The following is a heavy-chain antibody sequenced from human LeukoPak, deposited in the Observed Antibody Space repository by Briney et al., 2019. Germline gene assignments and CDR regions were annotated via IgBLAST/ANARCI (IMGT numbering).Heavy chain of an antibody. CDR3: ARDGVLLWFGESIWGMDV. D-gene: IGHD3-10*01. V-gene: IGHV4-59*01. CDR2: IYCSGST. Sequence: SETLSLTCTVSGGSFSSYYGGWIRQPPGKGLEWIGYIYCSGSTNYNPSLKSRVTISVDTSKNQFSLKLSSVTAADTAVYYCARDGVLLWFGESIWGMDVWGQGTTVTVSS. J-gene: IGHJ6*02. CDR1: GGSFSSYY.